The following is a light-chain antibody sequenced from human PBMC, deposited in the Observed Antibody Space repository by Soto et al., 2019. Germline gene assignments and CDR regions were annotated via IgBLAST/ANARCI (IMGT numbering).Light chain of an antibody. V-gene: IGKV3-20*01. CDR3: QQCGSSPS. CDR1: QSVSSSY. CDR2: ETS. Sequence: EIVLTQSPGTLSLSPGERATLSCRASQSVSSSYLAWYQQKPGQAPRLLIYETSSRATGIPDRFSGSGSGTDFTLAISRLEPEDFAVYYCQQCGSSPSFGQGTKVELK. J-gene: IGKJ1*01.